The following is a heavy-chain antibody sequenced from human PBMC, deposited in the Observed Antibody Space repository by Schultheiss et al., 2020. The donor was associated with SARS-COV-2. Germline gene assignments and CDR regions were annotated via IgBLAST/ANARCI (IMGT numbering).Heavy chain of an antibody. D-gene: IGHD2-21*02. Sequence: GESLKISCAASGFTFSSYAMSWVRQAPGKGLEWVSYISSSSSTIYYADSVKGRFTISRDNAKNTLYLQMNSLRAEDTAVYYCARLYRAYCGGDCYPIYYYYYGMDVWGQGTTVTVSS. CDR1: GFTFSSYA. V-gene: IGHV3-48*01. CDR3: ARLYRAYCGGDCYPIYYYYYGMDV. CDR2: ISSSSSTI. J-gene: IGHJ6*02.